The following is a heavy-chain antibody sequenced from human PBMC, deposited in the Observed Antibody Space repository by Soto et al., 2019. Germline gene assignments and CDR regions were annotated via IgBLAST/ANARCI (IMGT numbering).Heavy chain of an antibody. D-gene: IGHD2-2*01. Sequence: QVHLQQWGAGLLKPSETLSLTSAVRGGSFSGSFWSGIRQSPGKGLEWIGETNHRGTTNYNPSLESRVTISPETSKNQFSLKLRSVTAADTAVYYCARRSPAFCSASTCYGHFEFWGQGTLATVSS. CDR2: TNHRGTT. J-gene: IGHJ4*02. V-gene: IGHV4-34*01. CDR3: ARRSPAFCSASTCYGHFEF. CDR1: GGSFSGSF.